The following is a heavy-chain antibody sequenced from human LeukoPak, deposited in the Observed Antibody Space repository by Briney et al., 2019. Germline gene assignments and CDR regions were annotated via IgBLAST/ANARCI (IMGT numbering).Heavy chain of an antibody. D-gene: IGHD6-19*01. CDR1: GGSFTDYY. V-gene: IGHV4-34*01. CDR2: ITHRGST. Sequence: PSETLSLTCAGFGGSFTDYYWSWIRQPPGKGLEWIGEITHRGSTNYKSSLKSRVTISVDTSKNQFSLKLTSVTAADTANYCSRRGQWLGRWFDPWGQGTLVIVSS. J-gene: IGHJ5*02. CDR3: SRRGQWLGRWFDP.